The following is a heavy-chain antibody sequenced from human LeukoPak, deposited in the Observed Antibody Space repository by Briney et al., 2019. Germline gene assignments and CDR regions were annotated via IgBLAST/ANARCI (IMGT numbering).Heavy chain of an antibody. Sequence: PGGSLRLSCAVSGFPFSNSWMYWVRQAPGKGLEGVANINKDGGGISYMDSVKGRFIISRDNARNSLYLQMNSLRVEDTAVYFCAGGNSMDVWGKGTAVTVSS. V-gene: IGHV3-7*03. CDR3: AGGNSMDV. CDR2: INKDGGGI. J-gene: IGHJ6*04. D-gene: IGHD1/OR15-1a*01. CDR1: GFPFSNSW.